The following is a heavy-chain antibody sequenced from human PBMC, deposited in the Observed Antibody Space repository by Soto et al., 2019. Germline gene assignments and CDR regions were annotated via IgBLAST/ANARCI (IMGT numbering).Heavy chain of an antibody. D-gene: IGHD6-25*01. V-gene: IGHV1-8*01. CDR1: GYTFTNYD. J-gene: IGHJ5*02. CDR3: FRGRHANFAP. CDR2: MNPNSGNT. Sequence: QVQLVQSGAEVKKPGASVKVSCKASGYTFTNYDINWVRQATGQGLEWMGWMNPNSGNTGYAQKFQGRVTMTRDTSITTAYMELSSLTSEDTAVYYCFRGRHANFAPWGQGTQVTVSS.